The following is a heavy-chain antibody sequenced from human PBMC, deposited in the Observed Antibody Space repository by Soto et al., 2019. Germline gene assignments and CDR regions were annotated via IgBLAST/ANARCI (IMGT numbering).Heavy chain of an antibody. J-gene: IGHJ4*02. CDR1: GDSVSGNSAA. CDR2: TYYRSKWYN. Sequence: SQTLSLTCAISGDSVSGNSAAWNWIRQSPSRVLEWLGRTYYRSKWYNDYAVSVKSRITVTPDTSKNQFSLHLNSVTPEDTAVHYCAREFPYYERSDSYFDYWGQGALVTVSS. D-gene: IGHD3-16*01. CDR3: AREFPYYERSDSYFDY. V-gene: IGHV6-1*01.